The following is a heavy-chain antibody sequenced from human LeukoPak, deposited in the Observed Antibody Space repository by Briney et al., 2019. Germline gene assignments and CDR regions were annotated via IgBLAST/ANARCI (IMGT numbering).Heavy chain of an antibody. Sequence: SGGSLRLSCAASGFTFGTTAMSWVRQAPGKGLEWVSTISGYGASTYYADSVRGRFTISRDNSKNTLYLQMNSLRAEDTAVYYCARARDYYGSGEIDYWGQGTLVTVSS. D-gene: IGHD3-10*01. V-gene: IGHV3-23*01. J-gene: IGHJ4*02. CDR2: ISGYGAST. CDR1: GFTFGTTA. CDR3: ARARDYYGSGEIDY.